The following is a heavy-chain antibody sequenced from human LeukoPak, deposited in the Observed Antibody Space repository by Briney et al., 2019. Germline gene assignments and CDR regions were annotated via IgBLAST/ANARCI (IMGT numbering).Heavy chain of an antibody. CDR2: IYWDDDK. CDR1: GFSLSTSGVG. D-gene: IGHD1-1*01. V-gene: IGHV2-5*02. J-gene: IGHJ4*02. Sequence: SGPTLVNPTQTLTLTCTFFGFSLSTSGVGVGWIRQPPGKALEWLALIYWDDDKRYSPSLKSRLTITRDTSKNQVVLTMTKMDPVDTATYYCAPRLYINNWNDWSNHYFDYWGQGTLVTVSS. CDR3: APRLYINNWNDWSNHYFDY.